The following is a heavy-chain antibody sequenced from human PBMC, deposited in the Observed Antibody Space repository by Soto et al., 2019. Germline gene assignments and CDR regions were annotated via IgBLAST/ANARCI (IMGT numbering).Heavy chain of an antibody. Sequence: ASVKGSCKASGYTFTSYAMHWVRQAPGQRLEWMGWINAGNGNTKYSQKFQGRVTITRDTSASTAYMELSSLRSEDTAVYYCARDRSCSGGSCPRNYFDYWGQGTLVTVSS. V-gene: IGHV1-3*01. CDR2: INAGNGNT. CDR3: ARDRSCSGGSCPRNYFDY. D-gene: IGHD2-15*01. CDR1: GYTFTSYA. J-gene: IGHJ4*02.